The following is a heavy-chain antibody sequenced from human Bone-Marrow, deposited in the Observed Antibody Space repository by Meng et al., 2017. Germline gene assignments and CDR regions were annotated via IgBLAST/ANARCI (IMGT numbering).Heavy chain of an antibody. CDR1: GFTFDDYA. V-gene: IGHV3-9*01. Sequence: SLKISCAASGFTFDDYAMHWVRQAPGKGLEWVSGISWNSGSIGYADSVKGRFTISRDNAKNSLYLQMNSLRAEDTALYYCAKDYYDHATALDYWGQGTRVT. D-gene: IGHD3-22*01. CDR3: AKDYYDHATALDY. CDR2: ISWNSGSI. J-gene: IGHJ4*02.